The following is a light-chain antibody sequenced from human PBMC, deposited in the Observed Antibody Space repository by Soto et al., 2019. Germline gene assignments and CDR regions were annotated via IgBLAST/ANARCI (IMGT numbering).Light chain of an antibody. CDR3: QAWDSNTYV. Sequence: SYELTQPPSVSVSPGQTASITCSGDKLGDKYGSWYQQKPGQSPVLVIYQDNKRPSGIPERFSGSNSGNTATLTISGTQAMDEADYYCQAWDSNTYVFGTGTQLTVL. J-gene: IGLJ1*01. V-gene: IGLV3-1*01. CDR1: KLGDKY. CDR2: QDN.